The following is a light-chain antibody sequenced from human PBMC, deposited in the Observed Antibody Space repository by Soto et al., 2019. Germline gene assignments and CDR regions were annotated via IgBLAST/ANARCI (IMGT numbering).Light chain of an antibody. CDR2: GNS. Sequence: QSVLTQPPSASGAPGQRVTISCTGSSSNIGAGYDVYWYQQLPGTAPKLLIYGNSKRPSGVPDRFSGSKSGTSASLAITGLQAEEEADYYCQSYVSSLRGVVFGGRTKLTVL. J-gene: IGLJ2*01. CDR1: SSNIGAGYD. V-gene: IGLV1-40*01. CDR3: QSYVSSLRGVV.